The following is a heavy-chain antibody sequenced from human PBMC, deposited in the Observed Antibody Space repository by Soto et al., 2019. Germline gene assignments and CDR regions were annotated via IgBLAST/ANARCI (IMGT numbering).Heavy chain of an antibody. D-gene: IGHD1-26*01. CDR3: ARGGRRSGSYADAFDI. CDR2: IKQDGSEK. J-gene: IGHJ3*02. CDR1: GFTSSTYW. Sequence: EVQLVESGGGLVQPGGSLRLSCAASGFTSSTYWMSWVRQAPGKGLEWVANIKQDGSEKYYVDSVKGRFTISRDNAKNSLYLQMNRLRAEDTAVYYCARGGRRSGSYADAFDIWGQGTMVTVSS. V-gene: IGHV3-7*03.